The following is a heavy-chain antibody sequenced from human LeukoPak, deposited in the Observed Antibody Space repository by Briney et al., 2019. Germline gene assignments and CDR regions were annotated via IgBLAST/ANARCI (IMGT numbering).Heavy chain of an antibody. CDR2: LSGSGGST. CDR3: AKSGPGYVWGSYRRPGAFDI. V-gene: IGHV3-23*01. D-gene: IGHD3-16*02. CDR1: GFTFSSYA. J-gene: IGHJ3*02. Sequence: GGSLRLSCAVSGFTFSSYAMSWVRQAPGKGGEGFTALSGSGGSTYYADSVKGRFTISRDNSKNTLYLQRNSLRAEDTAVYYCAKSGPGYVWGSYRRPGAFDIWGQGTMVTVSS.